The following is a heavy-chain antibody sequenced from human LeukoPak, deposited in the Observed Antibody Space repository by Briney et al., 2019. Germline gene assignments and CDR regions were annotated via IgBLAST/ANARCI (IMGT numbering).Heavy chain of an antibody. Sequence: AGGSLRLSCAASGFTFSSYEMNWVRQAPGKGLEWVSYISSRGSTIYYADSVKGRFTISRDNSKNTLYLQMNSLRAEDTAVYYCAKDRGIAVAGTWFDYWGQGTLVTVSS. V-gene: IGHV3-48*03. CDR1: GFTFSSYE. CDR3: AKDRGIAVAGTWFDY. CDR2: ISSRGSTI. J-gene: IGHJ4*02. D-gene: IGHD6-19*01.